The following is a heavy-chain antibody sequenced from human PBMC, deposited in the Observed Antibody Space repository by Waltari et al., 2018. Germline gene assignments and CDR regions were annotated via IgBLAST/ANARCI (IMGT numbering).Heavy chain of an antibody. V-gene: IGHV3-30*18. Sequence: QVQLLESGGGVVQPGRSLRLSCAASGFTFSTFGMHWVRQAPGKGPEWMAVISYYGYNKYYADSVKGRFTISRDNSKNRLYLQMNSLRAEDTAVYYCAKDSGSYYVGVGDENWGQGTLVTVSS. CDR1: GFTFSTFG. D-gene: IGHD1-26*01. CDR2: ISYYGYNK. J-gene: IGHJ4*02. CDR3: AKDSGSYYVGVGDEN.